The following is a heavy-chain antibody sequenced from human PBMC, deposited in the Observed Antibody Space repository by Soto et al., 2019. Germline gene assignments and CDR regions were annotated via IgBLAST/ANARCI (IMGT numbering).Heavy chain of an antibody. Sequence: SVKVSCKASGYTFTSYYIHWVRQAPGQGLEWMGIINPSDGSTSYAQKFQGRVTMTRDTSATTVNMEVSSLRSEDTAVYYCARVLHDTGGPPGGPLGNWGQGTLVTVSS. CDR3: ARVLHDTGGPPGGPLGN. CDR2: INPSDGST. J-gene: IGHJ4*02. CDR1: GYTFTSYY. D-gene: IGHD2-8*02. V-gene: IGHV1-46*01.